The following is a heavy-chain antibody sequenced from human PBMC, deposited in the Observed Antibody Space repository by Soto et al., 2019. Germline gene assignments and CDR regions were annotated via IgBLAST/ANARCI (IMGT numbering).Heavy chain of an antibody. V-gene: IGHV3-7*01. Sequence: GGPKRLPCGASGYSISNLWRSWVIKVPGKGLEWVANVKQDGSEEYYVDSVKGRFTISRDNAKNSLYLQMNSLRAEDTAVYYCAALDTAMVKTAGYWGQGTLVTV. CDR2: VKQDGSEE. CDR3: AALDTAMVKTAGY. D-gene: IGHD5-18*01. J-gene: IGHJ4*02. CDR1: GYSISNLW.